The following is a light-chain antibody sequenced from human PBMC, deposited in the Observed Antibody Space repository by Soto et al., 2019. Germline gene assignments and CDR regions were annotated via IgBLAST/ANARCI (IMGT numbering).Light chain of an antibody. CDR1: QSVTSNY. J-gene: IGKJ2*01. CDR3: QQYGRSPLLYT. CDR2: GAS. V-gene: IGKV3-20*01. Sequence: EIVLTQSPGTLSLSPGEGATLSCRASQSVTSNYLAWYQQKPGQAPRLLIYGASTRAAGVPDRFSGSGSGTAFTLTITRLEPEDFAVYYCQQYGRSPLLYTLGQGTKLRVK.